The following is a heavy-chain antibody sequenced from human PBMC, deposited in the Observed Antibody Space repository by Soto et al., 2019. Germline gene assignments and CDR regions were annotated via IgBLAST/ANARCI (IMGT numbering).Heavy chain of an antibody. J-gene: IGHJ4*02. Sequence: QVQLVESGGGVVQPERSLRLSCAASGFTFSNFGMHWVRQAPGKGLEWVSIIWHDGSKNHYANSVKGRFTISRDNSKNTLYLQINSLREEDTAVYYCARCGWEGSDCGGDCYTIDYWGQGTLVTVSS. D-gene: IGHD2-21*02. V-gene: IGHV3-33*01. CDR3: ARCGWEGSDCGGDCYTIDY. CDR2: IWHDGSKN. CDR1: GFTFSNFG.